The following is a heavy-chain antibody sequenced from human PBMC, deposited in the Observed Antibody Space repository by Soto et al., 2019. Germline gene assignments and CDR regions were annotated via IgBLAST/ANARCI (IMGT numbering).Heavy chain of an antibody. J-gene: IGHJ6*02. CDR1: GFLFSTYE. CDR3: ARDLLVVVSATVRYYYGMDV. V-gene: IGHV3-48*03. D-gene: IGHD2-15*01. CDR2: ISIDGSAR. Sequence: HPGGSLRLSCEASGFLFSTYEINWVRQSPGRGLEWVAYISIDGSARHYADTVRGRFTVSRDNARNSLDLQMNSLRAEDTATYFCARDLLVVVSATVRYYYGMDVWGQGTTVTVSS.